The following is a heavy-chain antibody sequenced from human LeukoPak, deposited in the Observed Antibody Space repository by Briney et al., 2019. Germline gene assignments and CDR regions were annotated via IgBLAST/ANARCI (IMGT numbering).Heavy chain of an antibody. CDR2: IYYSGNT. Sequence: PETLSLTCTVSGGSITSSSYYWGWIRQPPGKGLEWIGSIYYSGNTYYNPSLKSRVTISVDTSKNQFSLKLSSVTAADAAVFYCARRKACGSDSFDYWGQGTLVTVSS. CDR3: ARRKACGSDSFDY. D-gene: IGHD3-10*01. V-gene: IGHV4-39*01. J-gene: IGHJ4*02. CDR1: GGSITSSSYY.